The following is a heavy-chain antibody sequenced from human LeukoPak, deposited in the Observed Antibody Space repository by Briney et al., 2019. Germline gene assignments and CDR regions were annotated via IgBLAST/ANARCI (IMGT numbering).Heavy chain of an antibody. CDR1: GGTFSSYA. Sequence: GASVKVSCKASGGTFSSYAISWVRQAPGQGLEWMGRIIPILGIANYAQKFQGRVTITADKVTSTAYMELSSLRSEDTAVYYCARVDTAMVIDYWGQGTLVTVSS. D-gene: IGHD5-18*01. CDR3: ARVDTAMVIDY. CDR2: IIPILGIA. J-gene: IGHJ4*02. V-gene: IGHV1-69*04.